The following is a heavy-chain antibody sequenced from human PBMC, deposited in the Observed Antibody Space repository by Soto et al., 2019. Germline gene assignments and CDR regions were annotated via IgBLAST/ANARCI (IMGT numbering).Heavy chain of an antibody. Sequence: QVHLQESGPGLVKPSETLSLTCAVSGDSIGNFYWSWIRQPAGKGLESLGRLSASGRTNYSPSLQSRVTMSLDRSKNRFSLRLTSVSAADTALYFCARGMARYFDIWGRGTLVTVSS. V-gene: IGHV4-4*07. CDR3: ARGMARYFDI. J-gene: IGHJ2*01. D-gene: IGHD2-8*01. CDR1: GDSIGNFY. CDR2: LSASGRT.